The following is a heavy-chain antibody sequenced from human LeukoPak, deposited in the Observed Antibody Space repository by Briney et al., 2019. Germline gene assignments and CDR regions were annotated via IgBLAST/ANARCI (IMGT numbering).Heavy chain of an antibody. CDR3: ARAWTQGAFDI. Sequence: GGSLRLSCAASGFTFSSYSMNWVRQAPGKGLEWVSSISSSSSYIYYADSVKGRFTISRDNAKNSLYLQMNSLRAEDTAVYYCARAWTQGAFDIWGQGTMVTVSS. V-gene: IGHV3-21*01. D-gene: IGHD3/OR15-3a*01. CDR2: ISSSSSYI. J-gene: IGHJ3*02. CDR1: GFTFSSYS.